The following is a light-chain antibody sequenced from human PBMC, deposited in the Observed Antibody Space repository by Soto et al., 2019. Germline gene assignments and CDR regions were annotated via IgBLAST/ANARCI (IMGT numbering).Light chain of an antibody. CDR3: NSYTSSSTWV. Sequence: QSVLTQPASVSGSPGQSITISCTGTSSDVGGYNYVSWYQQHPGKAPKLMIYDVSNRPSGVSNRFSGSKSGNTASLTISGFQAEDEADYYCNSYTSSSTWVFGTGTKVTVL. CDR1: SSDVGGYNY. V-gene: IGLV2-14*01. CDR2: DVS. J-gene: IGLJ1*01.